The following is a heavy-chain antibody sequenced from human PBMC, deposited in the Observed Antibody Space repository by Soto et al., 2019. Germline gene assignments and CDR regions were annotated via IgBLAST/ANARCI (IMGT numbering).Heavy chain of an antibody. CDR1: GFTFSSYG. Sequence: QVQLVESGGGVVQPGRSLRLSCAASGFTFSSYGMHWVRQAPGKGLEWVAVISYDGSNKYYADSVKGRFTISRDNSKNTQYLQMNSLRAEDTAVYYCAKMTGATGIDYWGQGTLVTVSS. CDR2: ISYDGSNK. V-gene: IGHV3-30*18. CDR3: AKMTGATGIDY. D-gene: IGHD5-12*01. J-gene: IGHJ4*02.